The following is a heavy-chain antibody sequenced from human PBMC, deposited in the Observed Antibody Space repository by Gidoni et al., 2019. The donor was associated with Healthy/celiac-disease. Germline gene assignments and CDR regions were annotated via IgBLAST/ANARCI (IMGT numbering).Heavy chain of an antibody. D-gene: IGHD6-19*01. Sequence: EVQLVESGGGLVQPGGSLRLSCAASGFTFSSYWMHWVRQAPGKGLVWVSRINRDGSSTSYADSVKGRFTISRDNAKNTLYLQMNSLRAEDTAVYYCARWPVPNEGFDYWGQGTLVTVSS. CDR1: GFTFSSYW. J-gene: IGHJ4*02. CDR2: INRDGSST. CDR3: ARWPVPNEGFDY. V-gene: IGHV3-74*01.